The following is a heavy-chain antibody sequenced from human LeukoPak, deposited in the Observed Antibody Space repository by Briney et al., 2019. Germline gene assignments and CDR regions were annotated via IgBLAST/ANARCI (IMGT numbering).Heavy chain of an antibody. CDR2: LYSGGGT. V-gene: IGHV3-53*01. CDR3: ARVGDHYHWYLDV. J-gene: IGHJ2*01. CDR1: GFSVGSKY. Sequence: GGSLRLSCEGSGFSVGSKYMNWVRQAPGKGLEWVSILYSGGGTYYADSVKGRFTLSRDSSKNTLYLHMNSLRVEDTAVYYCARVGDHYHWYLDVWGRGTLVTVSS. D-gene: IGHD3-10*01.